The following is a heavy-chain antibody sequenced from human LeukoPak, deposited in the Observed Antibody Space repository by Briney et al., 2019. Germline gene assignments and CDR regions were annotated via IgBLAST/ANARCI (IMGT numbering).Heavy chain of an antibody. V-gene: IGHV4-4*07. CDR2: IYTSGST. CDR1: GGSISSYY. D-gene: IGHD6-19*01. Sequence: PSETLSLTCTVSGGSISSYYWSWIRQPAGKGLEWIGRIYTSGSTNYNPFLKSRVTMSVDTSKNQFSLKLSSVTAADTAVYYCARDQRRSGWYYFDYWGQGTLVTVSS. CDR3: ARDQRRSGWYYFDY. J-gene: IGHJ4*02.